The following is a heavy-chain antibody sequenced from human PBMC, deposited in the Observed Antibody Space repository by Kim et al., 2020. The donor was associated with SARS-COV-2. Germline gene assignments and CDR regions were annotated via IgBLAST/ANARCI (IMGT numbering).Heavy chain of an antibody. CDR3: ARDLVGGGLDYDILTGFDY. D-gene: IGHD3-9*01. Sequence: GGSLRLSCAASGFTFSSYSMNWVRQAPGKGLEWVSSISSSSSYIYYADSVKGRFTISRDNAKNSLYLQMNSLRAEDTAVYYCARDLVGGGLDYDILTGFDYCGQGTLVTVSS. J-gene: IGHJ4*02. CDR2: ISSSSSYI. CDR1: GFTFSSYS. V-gene: IGHV3-21*04.